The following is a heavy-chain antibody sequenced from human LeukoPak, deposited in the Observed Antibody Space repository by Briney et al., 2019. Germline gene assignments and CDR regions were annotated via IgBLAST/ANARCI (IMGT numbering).Heavy chain of an antibody. J-gene: IGHJ2*01. CDR1: GYTFTGYY. CDR3: ARVSGIDSYWYFDL. Sequence: ASVKVSCKASGYTFTGYYMHWVRQAPGQGLEWMGWINPNSGGTNYAQKFQGRVTMTRDTSISTAYMELSRLRSDDTAVYYCARVSGIDSYWYFDLWGRGTLVTVSS. V-gene: IGHV1-2*02. CDR2: INPNSGGT.